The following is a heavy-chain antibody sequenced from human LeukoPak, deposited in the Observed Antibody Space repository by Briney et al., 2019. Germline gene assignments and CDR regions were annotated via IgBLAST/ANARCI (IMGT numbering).Heavy chain of an antibody. V-gene: IGHV3-48*01. J-gene: IGHJ3*02. CDR1: GFTFSNYN. CDR3: ARGLHSSDAFDI. CDR2: ITSSSSNI. D-gene: IGHD3-22*01. Sequence: PAGGSLRLSCAASGFTFSNYNMNWVRQAPGKGLEWVSYITSSSSNIYYADSVKGRFTISRDNAKDSLYLQMNSLRAEDTAMYYCARGLHSSDAFDIWGQGTMVTVSS.